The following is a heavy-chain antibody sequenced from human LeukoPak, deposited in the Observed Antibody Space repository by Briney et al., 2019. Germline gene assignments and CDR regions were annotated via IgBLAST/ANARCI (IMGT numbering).Heavy chain of an antibody. D-gene: IGHD2-15*01. CDR1: GINFRNYW. V-gene: IGHV3-7*01. CDR2: IKLDGTTK. CDR3: ATVAGDCSGGRCYLLRFDY. J-gene: IGHJ4*02. Sequence: GGSLRLSCTASGINFRNYWMSWVRQAPGKGLEWVANIKLDGTTKDYVDSVKGRFTIFRDNAKNSLYLQMNNLRGDDTAVYYCATVAGDCSGGRCYLLRFDYWGQGTLVTVSS.